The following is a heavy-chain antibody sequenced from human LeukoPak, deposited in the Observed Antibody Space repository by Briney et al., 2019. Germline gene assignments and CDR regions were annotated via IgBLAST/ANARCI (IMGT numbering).Heavy chain of an antibody. J-gene: IGHJ4*02. D-gene: IGHD5-12*01. V-gene: IGHV4-31*03. Sequence: PSETLPLTCTVSGASLSSGGHYWNWIRQHPVKGLEWIGYIHFSGSTYYNPSLQSRVTISVDTSKSQFTLNLSSVTAADTAVYYCARDGESGFSYLFDNWGQGTLVTVSS. CDR3: ARDGESGFSYLFDN. CDR1: GASLSSGGHY. CDR2: IHFSGST.